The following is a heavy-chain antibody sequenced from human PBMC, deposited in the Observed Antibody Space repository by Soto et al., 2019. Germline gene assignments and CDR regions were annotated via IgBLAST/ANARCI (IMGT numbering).Heavy chain of an antibody. D-gene: IGHD3-10*01. CDR1: GYTFTSYA. Sequence: ASVKVSCKASGYTFTSYAMHWVRQAPGQRLEWMGWINAGNGNTKYSQKFQGRVTITRDTSASTAYMELSSLRSEDTAVYYCARDDPGNYYYYMDVWGKGTTVTVSS. V-gene: IGHV1-3*01. CDR2: INAGNGNT. CDR3: ARDDPGNYYYYMDV. J-gene: IGHJ6*03.